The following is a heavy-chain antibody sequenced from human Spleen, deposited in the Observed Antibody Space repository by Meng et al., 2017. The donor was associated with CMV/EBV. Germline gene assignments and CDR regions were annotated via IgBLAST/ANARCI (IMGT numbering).Heavy chain of an antibody. V-gene: IGHV5-51*01. CDR1: GYSFTSYW. CDR3: ARSTWGRGATIINAFDM. D-gene: IGHD1-26*01. J-gene: IGHJ3*02. Sequence: GESLKISCKGSGYSFTSYWIGWVRQMPGKGLEWMGIIYPGDSDTRYSPSFQGQVTISADKSISTAYLQWSSLKASDTAIYYCARSTWGRGATIINAFDMWGQGTMVTVSS. CDR2: IYPGDSDT.